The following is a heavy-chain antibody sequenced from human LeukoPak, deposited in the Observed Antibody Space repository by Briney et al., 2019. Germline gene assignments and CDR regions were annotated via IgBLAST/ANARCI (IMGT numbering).Heavy chain of an antibody. CDR2: IYYSGST. V-gene: IGHV4-59*01. CDR3: ARVSVWVHAFDI. J-gene: IGHJ3*02. CDR1: GGSIISYY. D-gene: IGHD3-16*02. Sequence: SETLSLTCTVSGGSIISYYWSWIRQPPGKGLEWIGYIYYSGSTNYNPSLKSRVTISVDTSKNQFSLKLSSVTAADTAVYYCARVSVWVHAFDIWGQGTMVTVSS.